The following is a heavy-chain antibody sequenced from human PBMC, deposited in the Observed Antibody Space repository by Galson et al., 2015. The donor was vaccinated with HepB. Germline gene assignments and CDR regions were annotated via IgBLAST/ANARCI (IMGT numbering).Heavy chain of an antibody. V-gene: IGHV3-21*01. D-gene: IGHD3-22*01. CDR2: ISSGNTYI. Sequence: SLRLSCAASGFTFSSYKMNWVRQAPGKGLEWVSSISSGNTYIYYADSVKGRFTISRDNAKNSLYLQMNSLRAEDTAVYTCARGEDYYDTSGYPDYLNYWGQGTLVTVSS. CDR1: GFTFSSYK. CDR3: ARGEDYYDTSGYPDYLNY. J-gene: IGHJ4*02.